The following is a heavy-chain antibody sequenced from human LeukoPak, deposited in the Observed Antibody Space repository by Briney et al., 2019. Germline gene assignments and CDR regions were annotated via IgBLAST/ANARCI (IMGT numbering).Heavy chain of an antibody. J-gene: IGHJ4*02. CDR3: ARAAMVTHQHHYYYY. D-gene: IGHD5-18*01. CDR2: MNPNSGNT. V-gene: IGHV1-8*01. CDR1: GYTFTSYD. Sequence: VASVKVSCKASGYTFTSYDIDWVRQATGQGLEWMGWMNPNSGNTGYAQKFQGRVTMTRNTSISTAYMELSSLRSEDTAVYYCARAAMVTHQHHYYYYWGQGTLVTVSS.